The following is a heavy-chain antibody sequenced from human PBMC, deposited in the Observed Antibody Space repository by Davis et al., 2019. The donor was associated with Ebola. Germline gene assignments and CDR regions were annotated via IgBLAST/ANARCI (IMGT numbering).Heavy chain of an antibody. D-gene: IGHD2-8*01. CDR3: TRGRDCTNGVCYKAHWFDS. CDR1: GGTFSNYD. V-gene: IGHV1-69*13. Sequence: AASVKVSCKASGGTFSNYDISWVRQAPGQGLEWMGGIIPIFGTTKYAQKFQGRVTITADESTRTAYMELGSLRSDDTAVYYCTRGRDCTNGVCYKAHWFDSWGLGTLVTVSS. J-gene: IGHJ5*01. CDR2: IIPIFGTT.